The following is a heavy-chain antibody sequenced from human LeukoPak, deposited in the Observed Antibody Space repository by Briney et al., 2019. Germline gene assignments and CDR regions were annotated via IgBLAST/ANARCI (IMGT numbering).Heavy chain of an antibody. J-gene: IGHJ4*02. CDR2: ISSSGSTI. CDR1: GFTFSNYE. Sequence: GGSLRLSCAASGFTFSNYEMNWVRQAPGKGLEWVSYISSSGSTIYYADSVKGRFTISRDNAKNSLYLQMSSLRAEDTAVYYCAREHYFGSGSYFGYWGQGTLVTVSS. V-gene: IGHV3-48*03. D-gene: IGHD3-10*01. CDR3: AREHYFGSGSYFGY.